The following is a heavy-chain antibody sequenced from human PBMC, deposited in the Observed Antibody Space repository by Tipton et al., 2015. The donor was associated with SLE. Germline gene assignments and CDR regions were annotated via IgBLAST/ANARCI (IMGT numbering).Heavy chain of an antibody. D-gene: IGHD5-18*01. CDR3: ARGSGYTSVFGAFDI. CDR1: GASISSIYY. CDR2: ISYRGNT. Sequence: TLSLTCTVSGASISSIYYWGWIRQPPGRGLEWIGSISYRGNTYYNPSLKRRVTITLDSSKNQFSLRLSSATAADTAVYYCARGSGYTSVFGAFDIWGQGAMVVVSS. V-gene: IGHV4-39*07. J-gene: IGHJ3*02.